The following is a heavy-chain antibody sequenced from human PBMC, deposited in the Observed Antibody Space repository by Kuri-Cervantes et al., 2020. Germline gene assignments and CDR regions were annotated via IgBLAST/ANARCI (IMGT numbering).Heavy chain of an antibody. D-gene: IGHD4-17*01. Sequence: SLKISCAASEFTFDDYATRWVRQAPGKGLEWVSGLCWNSGTIDYADSVKGRFTISRDSAKNSLYLQMDSLRPEDTAFYYCARYADYDTGHEDYWGQGTLVTVSS. CDR2: LCWNSGTI. V-gene: IGHV3-9*01. CDR3: ARYADYDTGHEDY. J-gene: IGHJ4*02. CDR1: EFTFDDYA.